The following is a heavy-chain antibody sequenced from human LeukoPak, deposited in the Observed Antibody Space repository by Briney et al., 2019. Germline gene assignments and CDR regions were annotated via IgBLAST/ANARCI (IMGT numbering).Heavy chain of an antibody. Sequence: SETLSLTCDVSGGSIDSTNWWNWVRQPPGKGLEWIGEIHHDGRINYNPSLRSRVTLSVDKSKNQFSLRLNSVTAADTAMYYCARSHDHLWGNYPDYWGQGTLVTVSS. CDR3: ARSHDHLWGNYPDY. V-gene: IGHV4/OR15-8*01. CDR2: IHHDGRI. J-gene: IGHJ4*02. CDR1: GGSIDSTNW. D-gene: IGHD3-16*02.